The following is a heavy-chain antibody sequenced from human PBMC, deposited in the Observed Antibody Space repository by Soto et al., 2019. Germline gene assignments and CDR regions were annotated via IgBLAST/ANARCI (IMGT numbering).Heavy chain of an antibody. J-gene: IGHJ6*02. CDR1: GYSFTSYW. D-gene: IGHD6-13*01. CDR2: IYPGDSDT. CDR3: ARHHGSPGSYFGLDV. Sequence: GESLKISCKGSGYSFTSYWINWVRQMPGKGLEWMGIIYPGDSDTRYSPSFQGQVTISADKSIDTAYLQWRSLKASDTAVYYCARHHGSPGSYFGLDVWGQGTTVTVSS. V-gene: IGHV5-51*01.